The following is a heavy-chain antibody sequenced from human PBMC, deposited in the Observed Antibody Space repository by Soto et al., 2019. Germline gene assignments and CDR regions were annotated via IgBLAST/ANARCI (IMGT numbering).Heavy chain of an antibody. CDR3: ARDRTPEFGDSSGYY. CDR2: IYTSGST. V-gene: IGHV4-4*07. J-gene: IGHJ4*02. Sequence: QVQLQESGPGLVKPSETLSLTCPVSGGSISSYYLSWIRQPAGKGLEWIGRIYTSGSTNYNPSRKSRVTMSVDTSKNQCSLKLRYVPAADTAVYYCARDRTPEFGDSSGYYWGQGPLLTVSS. CDR1: GGSISSYY. D-gene: IGHD3-22*01.